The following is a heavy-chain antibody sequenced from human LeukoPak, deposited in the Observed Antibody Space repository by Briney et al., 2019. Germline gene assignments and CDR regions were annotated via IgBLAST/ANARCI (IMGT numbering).Heavy chain of an antibody. J-gene: IGHJ4*02. D-gene: IGHD3-10*01. CDR1: GFTFSSYW. V-gene: IGHV3-7*01. CDR3: AKDRLLTYYYGSGSLIEY. Sequence: PGGSLRLSCAASGFTFSSYWMHWVRQAPGKGLEWVANIKQDGSEKYYVDSVKGRFTISRDNAKNSLYLQMNSLRAEDTAVYYCAKDRLLTYYYGSGSLIEYWGQGTLVTVSS. CDR2: IKQDGSEK.